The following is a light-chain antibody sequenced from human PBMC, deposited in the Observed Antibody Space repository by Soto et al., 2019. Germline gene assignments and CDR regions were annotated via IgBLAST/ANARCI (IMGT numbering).Light chain of an antibody. J-gene: IGKJ3*01. V-gene: IGKV3-11*01. Sequence: EIVLTQSPATLSLSPGERATLSCRASQSVSSSLAWYQQKPGQSPRLLIYDASNRATGIPARFGGSGSGTDFSLTISSLEPEDFAVYYCQQRSNWPPFTFGPGTKVDIK. CDR1: QSVSSS. CDR3: QQRSNWPPFT. CDR2: DAS.